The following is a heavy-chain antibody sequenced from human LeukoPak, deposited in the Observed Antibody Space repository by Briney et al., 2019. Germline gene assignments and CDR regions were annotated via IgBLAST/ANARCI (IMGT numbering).Heavy chain of an antibody. CDR3: ARAVLGRYYYYYYMDV. CDR2: INHSGST. J-gene: IGHJ6*03. D-gene: IGHD7-27*01. Sequence: SETLSLTCAVYGGSFSGYYWSWIRQPPGKGLAWIGEINHSGSTNYNPSLKSRVTISVDTSKNQFSLKLSSVTAADTAVYYCARAVLGRYYYYYYMDVWGKGTTVTVSS. V-gene: IGHV4-34*01. CDR1: GGSFSGYY.